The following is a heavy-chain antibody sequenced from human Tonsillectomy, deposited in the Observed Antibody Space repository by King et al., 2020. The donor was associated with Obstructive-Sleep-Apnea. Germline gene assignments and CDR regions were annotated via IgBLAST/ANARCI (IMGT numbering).Heavy chain of an antibody. J-gene: IGHJ4*02. D-gene: IGHD3-22*01. CDR2: ISSSGSTI. CDR3: ASPRYDSSGAFDY. Sequence: QLVQSGGGLVKPGGSLRLSCAASGFTFSDYYMSGIRQAPGKGLEWVSYISSSGSTIYYANSVKGRFTISRDNAKNARYLQMNSLRAEDTAVYYCASPRYDSSGAFDYWGQGTLVTVSS. CDR1: GFTFSDYY. V-gene: IGHV3-11*01.